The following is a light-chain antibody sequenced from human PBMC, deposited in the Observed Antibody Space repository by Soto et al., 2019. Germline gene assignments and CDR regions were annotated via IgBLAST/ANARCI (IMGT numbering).Light chain of an antibody. CDR3: QTWGTGIVV. J-gene: IGLJ2*01. CDR1: SGHNSYA. V-gene: IGLV4-69*01. Sequence: QLVLTQSPSASASLGASVKLTCTLSSGHNSYAIAWHQQQPEKGPRYLMKLNSDGSHSKGDGIPDRFSGSSSGAERYLTIPSLQSEDEADYYCQTWGTGIVVFGGGTKVTVL. CDR2: LNSDGSH.